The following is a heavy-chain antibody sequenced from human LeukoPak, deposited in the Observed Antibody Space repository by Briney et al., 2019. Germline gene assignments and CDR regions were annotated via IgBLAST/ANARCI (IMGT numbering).Heavy chain of an antibody. CDR3: AKDRMYSTGSDFDS. Sequence: GTSLRLSCAASGFTFSNYGMHWVRQAPGKGPEWVAVISYDGSNKYYADSVKGRFTISRDNSKNTLYLQMNSLRTEDTAVYYCAKDRMYSTGSDFDSWGQGTLVTVSS. V-gene: IGHV3-30*18. CDR2: ISYDGSNK. J-gene: IGHJ4*02. D-gene: IGHD6-19*01. CDR1: GFTFSNYG.